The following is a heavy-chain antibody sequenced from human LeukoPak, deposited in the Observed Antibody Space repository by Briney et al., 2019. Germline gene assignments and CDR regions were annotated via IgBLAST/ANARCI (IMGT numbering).Heavy chain of an antibody. CDR2: ITTYNDNT. D-gene: IGHD6-19*01. CDR1: GYTFTSYG. V-gene: IGHV1-18*01. CDR3: AREYSSGPEKQTTRDWYFDL. Sequence: ASVKVSCKAFGYTFTSYGISWVRQAPGQGLEWMGGITTYNDNTNYAQKFQGRVTLTTDTSTSTAYMELRSLRSDDTAVYYCAREYSSGPEKQTTRDWYFDLWGRGTLVTVSS. J-gene: IGHJ2*01.